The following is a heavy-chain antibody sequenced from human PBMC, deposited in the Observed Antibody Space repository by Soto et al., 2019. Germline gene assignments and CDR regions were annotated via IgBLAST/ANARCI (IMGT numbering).Heavy chain of an antibody. CDR3: LKDAPNVSVDG. CDR1: GFRFEQYV. Sequence: VQVVASGGGLVQPGRSLRLSCAVSGFRFEQYVMHWVRQGPGKGLECVSTVSPTGDTVAYADSVEGRFTVSRDNAKNSLYPQMHSLKGDDTAFYYCLKDAPNVSVDGWGQGPLGTVSS. CDR2: VSPTGDTV. V-gene: IGHV3-9*01. J-gene: IGHJ4*02. D-gene: IGHD3-10*01.